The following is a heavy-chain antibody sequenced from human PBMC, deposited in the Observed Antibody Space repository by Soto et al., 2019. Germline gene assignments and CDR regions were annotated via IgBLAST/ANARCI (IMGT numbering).Heavy chain of an antibody. J-gene: IGHJ4*02. Sequence: SETLSLTCAVSGGSICSGGHSWSWIRQPPGKGLEWIGYIYHSGSTYYNPSLKSRVTISVDRSKNQFSLKLSSVTAADTAVYYCARGPPNSIWGQGTLVTVSS. CDR1: GGSICSGGHS. V-gene: IGHV4-30-2*01. CDR3: ARGPPNSI. CDR2: IYHSGST. D-gene: IGHD3-22*01.